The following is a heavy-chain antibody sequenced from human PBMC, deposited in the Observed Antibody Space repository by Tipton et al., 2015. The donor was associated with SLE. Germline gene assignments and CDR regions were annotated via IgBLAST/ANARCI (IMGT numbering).Heavy chain of an antibody. J-gene: IGHJ3*02. D-gene: IGHD5-24*01. CDR2: IYYSGST. Sequence: GLVKPSETLSLTCTVSGGSIRDSYWSWIRQPPGKGLEWIGYIYYSGSTNYNPSLKSRVTISIDTSKSQFSLKLNSVTAADTAVYYCAREGDGDTSGGFDIWGQGTMVAVSS. V-gene: IGHV4-59*01. CDR1: GGSIRDSY. CDR3: AREGDGDTSGGFDI.